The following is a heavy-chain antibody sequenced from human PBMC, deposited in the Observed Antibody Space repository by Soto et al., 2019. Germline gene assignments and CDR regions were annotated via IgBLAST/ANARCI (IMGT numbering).Heavy chain of an antibody. CDR2: IIPIFGTA. D-gene: IGHD2-8*01. CDR3: SSQSASPPNGVYHCGEDV. Sequence: QVQLVQSGAGVKKPGSSVKVSCKASGGTFSSYAISWVRQAPGQGLEWMGGIIPIFGTADYAQKFQGRVTITADESTGTAYTALSSPRTGCMSVYSGSSQSASPPNGVYHCGEDVGGKGPTFTAS. CDR1: GGTFSSYA. J-gene: IGHJ6*04. V-gene: IGHV1-69*12.